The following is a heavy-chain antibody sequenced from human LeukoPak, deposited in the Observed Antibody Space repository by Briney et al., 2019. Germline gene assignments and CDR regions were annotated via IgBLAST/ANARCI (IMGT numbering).Heavy chain of an antibody. J-gene: IGHJ4*02. D-gene: IGHD3-10*01. CDR1: GGSISSSSYY. Sequence: SETLSLTCTVSGGSISSSSYYWGWIRQPPGKGLEWIGSIYYSGSTYYNPSLKSRVTISVDRSKNQFSLKLSSVTAADTAVYYCARERELLWFGELFPGYWGQGTLVTVSS. CDR2: IYYSGST. V-gene: IGHV4-39*07. CDR3: ARERELLWFGELFPGY.